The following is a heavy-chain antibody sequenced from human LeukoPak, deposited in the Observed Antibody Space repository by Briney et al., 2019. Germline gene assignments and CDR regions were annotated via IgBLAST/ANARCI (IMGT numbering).Heavy chain of an antibody. D-gene: IGHD4-17*01. CDR1: GGSISSSSYY. J-gene: IGHJ4*02. CDR2: IYYSGST. Sequence: PSETLSLTCTVSGGSISSSSYYWGWIRQPPGKGLEWIGSIYYSGSTYYNPSLKGRVTISVDTSKNQFSLKLSSVTAADTAVYYCARGAVTTLSFDYWGQGTLVTVSS. CDR3: ARGAVTTLSFDY. V-gene: IGHV4-39*07.